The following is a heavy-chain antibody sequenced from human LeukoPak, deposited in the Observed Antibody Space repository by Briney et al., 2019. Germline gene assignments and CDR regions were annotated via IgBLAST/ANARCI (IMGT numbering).Heavy chain of an antibody. CDR3: AREWELLGFDY. CDR1: GFTFSDYY. CDR2: ISTSGSTI. J-gene: IGHJ4*02. V-gene: IGHV3-11*04. Sequence: GGSLRLTCAASGFTFSDYYMSWIRQAPGKGLEWVSYISTSGSTIYYADSVKGRFTISRDNAKNSLYLQMNSLRAEDTAVYYCAREWELLGFDYWGQGTLVTVSS. D-gene: IGHD1-26*01.